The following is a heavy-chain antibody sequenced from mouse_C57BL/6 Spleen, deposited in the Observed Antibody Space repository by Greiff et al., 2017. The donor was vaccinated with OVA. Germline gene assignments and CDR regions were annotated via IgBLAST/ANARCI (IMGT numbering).Heavy chain of an antibody. D-gene: IGHD1-1*01. J-gene: IGHJ2*01. CDR3: ARYYNGSSSFDD. Sequence: EVQLVESGGGLVQPGGSLSLSCAASGFTFNDYYMSWVRQPPGKALEWLGFIRNKANGYTSEYSASVKGRFTISRDNAQSSLYLQMSALRAENSATYDCARYYNGSSSFDDWGQGTTLTVSS. V-gene: IGHV7-3*01. CDR1: GFTFNDYY. CDR2: IRNKANGYTS.